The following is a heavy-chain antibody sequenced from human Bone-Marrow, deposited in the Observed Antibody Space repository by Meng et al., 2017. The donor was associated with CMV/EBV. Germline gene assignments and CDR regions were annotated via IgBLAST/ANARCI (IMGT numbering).Heavy chain of an antibody. CDR2: IVVGSGYT. Sequence: SVKVSCKASGFSFTNAAVQWVRRARGEPLEWIGWIVVGSGYTSYAQKLQGRVTITRDMATSTAYMEVSSLRSDDTAVYYCASKAMDVWGQGTTVTVSS. CDR1: GFSFTNAA. V-gene: IGHV1-58*01. CDR3: ASKAMDV. J-gene: IGHJ6*02.